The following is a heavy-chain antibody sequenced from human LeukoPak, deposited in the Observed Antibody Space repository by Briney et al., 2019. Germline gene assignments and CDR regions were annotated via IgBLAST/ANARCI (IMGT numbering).Heavy chain of an antibody. CDR3: GSGSGWYSPDY. CDR2: IRSKAYGGTT. Sequence: GGSLRLSCTVSGFTFGDYLMNWFRQAPGKGLEWVGFIRSKAYGGTTEYAASVKGRFTISRDDSKSIAHLQMNSLKTEDTAVYYCGSGSGWYSPDYWGQGTLVTVSS. V-gene: IGHV3-49*03. J-gene: IGHJ4*02. CDR1: GFTFGDYL. D-gene: IGHD6-19*01.